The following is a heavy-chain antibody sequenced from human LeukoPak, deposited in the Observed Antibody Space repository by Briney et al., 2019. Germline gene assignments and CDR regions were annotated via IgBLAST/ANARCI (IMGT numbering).Heavy chain of an antibody. CDR3: ARTLLGYYYYYYMDV. CDR1: GYTFTSYN. Sequence: ASVKVSCKASGYTFTSYNINWVRQATGQGLEWMGWMNPNSGNTGYAQKFQGRVTITRNTSISTAYMELRSLRSDDTAVYYCARTLLGYYYYYYMDVWGKGTTVTVSS. CDR2: MNPNSGNT. J-gene: IGHJ6*03. V-gene: IGHV1-8*03.